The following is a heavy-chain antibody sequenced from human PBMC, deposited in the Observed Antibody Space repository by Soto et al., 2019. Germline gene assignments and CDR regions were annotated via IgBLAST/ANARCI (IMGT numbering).Heavy chain of an antibody. Sequence: PGGSLIVSCAASGFTFSSYGMHWVRQAPGKGLEWVAVIWYDGSNKYYADSVKGRFTISRDNSKNTLYLQMNSLRAEDTAVYYCARDTSIAVAPYPDYWGQGTLVTVSS. V-gene: IGHV3-33*01. CDR3: ARDTSIAVAPYPDY. CDR2: IWYDGSNK. CDR1: GFTFSSYG. J-gene: IGHJ4*02. D-gene: IGHD6-19*01.